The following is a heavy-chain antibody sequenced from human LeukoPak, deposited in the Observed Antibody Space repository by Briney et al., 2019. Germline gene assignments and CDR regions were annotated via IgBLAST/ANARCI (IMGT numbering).Heavy chain of an antibody. D-gene: IGHD3-9*01. CDR1: GFTVSSNS. Sequence: GGSLRLSCTVSGFTVSSNSMSWVRQAPGKGLEWVSFIYSDNTHYSDSVKGRFTISRDNSKNTLYLQMNSLRAEDTAVYYCAKEGYDTLTGYYPFDYWGQGTLVTVSS. CDR3: AKEGYDTLTGYYPFDY. CDR2: IYSDNT. J-gene: IGHJ4*02. V-gene: IGHV3-53*01.